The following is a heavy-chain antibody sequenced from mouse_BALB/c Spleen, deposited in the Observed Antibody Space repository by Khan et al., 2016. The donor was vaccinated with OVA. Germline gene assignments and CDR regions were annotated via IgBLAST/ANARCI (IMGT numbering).Heavy chain of an antibody. CDR2: ISRGGSYP. CDR3: TRNRGYYGSNPYLDY. V-gene: IGHV5-6-4*01. D-gene: IGHD1-1*01. J-gene: IGHJ2*01. Sequence: EVQLVESGGGLVWPGGSLQLSCAASGFSFSSYSMSWVRQTPDKRLEWVATISRGGSYPYYLESVKGRFTISRDHAKNTLYLQMSSRKSEDTAMYYCTRNRGYYGSNPYLDYWGQGTTLTVSS. CDR1: GFSFSSYS.